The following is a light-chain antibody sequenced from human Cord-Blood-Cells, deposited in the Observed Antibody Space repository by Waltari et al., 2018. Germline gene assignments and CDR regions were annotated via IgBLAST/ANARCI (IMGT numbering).Light chain of an antibody. CDR3: QQYGSSYT. Sequence: DIVLTQSPGTLSLSPGERATLSCRASQSVSSSYLAWYQQKPGQAPRLLIYGASSRATSITDRFSGSGSGTDFTLTISRLEPEDCAVYYCQQYGSSYTFGQGTKLEIK. CDR2: GAS. J-gene: IGKJ2*01. CDR1: QSVSSSY. V-gene: IGKV3-20*01.